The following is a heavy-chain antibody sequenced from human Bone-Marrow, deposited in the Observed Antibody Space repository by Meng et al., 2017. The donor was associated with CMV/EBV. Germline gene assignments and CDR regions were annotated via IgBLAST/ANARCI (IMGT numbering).Heavy chain of an antibody. J-gene: IGHJ4*02. D-gene: IGHD6-13*01. CDR3: AREVASAGPAFDY. CDR1: GFTFSSYE. Sequence: GGSLRLSCVASGFTFSSYEMNWVRQAPGKGLEWVSYIGTSGSTKYYADSVKGRFTISRDNAKNSLYLQMTSLRAEDTAVYYCAREVASAGPAFDYWGQGSWSPSP. CDR2: IGTSGSTK. V-gene: IGHV3-48*03.